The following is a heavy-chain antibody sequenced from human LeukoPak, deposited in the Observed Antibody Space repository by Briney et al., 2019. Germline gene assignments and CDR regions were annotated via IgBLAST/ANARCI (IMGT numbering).Heavy chain of an antibody. D-gene: IGHD3-22*01. Sequence: ASVKVSCKASGYTFTSYGISWVRQAPGQGLEWMGWISADNGNTNYAQKLQGRVTMTTDTSTSTAYMELRRLRSDDTAVYYCAXXXXXXXXYDSSGYPFRNNWFDPWGQGTLVTVSS. CDR2: ISADNGNT. V-gene: IGHV1-18*01. CDR3: AXXXXXXXXYDSSGYPFRNNWFDP. CDR1: GYTFTSYG. J-gene: IGHJ5*02.